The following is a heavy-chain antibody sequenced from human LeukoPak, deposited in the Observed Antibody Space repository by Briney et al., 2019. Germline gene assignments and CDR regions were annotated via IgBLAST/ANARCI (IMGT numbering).Heavy chain of an antibody. CDR3: ARREAQPM. CDR2: IYSTGST. Sequence: PSETLSPTCTVSGGSISSYFWSWIRQPPGKGLEWIGYIYSTGSTNYNPSLRGRVTISVDTSKNQFSLKLRSVTAADTAVYYCARREAQPMWGQGTMVTVSS. CDR1: GGSISSYF. D-gene: IGHD2-2*01. V-gene: IGHV4-59*08. J-gene: IGHJ3*02.